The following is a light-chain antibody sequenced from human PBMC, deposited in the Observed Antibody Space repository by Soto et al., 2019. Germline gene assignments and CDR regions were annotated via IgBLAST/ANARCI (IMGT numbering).Light chain of an antibody. Sequence: QAVVTQEPSLTVSPGGTVTLTCGSSTGAVTTDHFPYWFQQKPGQAPRPLIYDTNNKYSWTPARFSGSLLGDKAALTLSGAQPEDEADYYCLLTYSGARVFGGGTKLTVL. CDR2: DTN. J-gene: IGLJ3*02. CDR3: LLTYSGARV. CDR1: TGAVTTDHF. V-gene: IGLV7-46*01.